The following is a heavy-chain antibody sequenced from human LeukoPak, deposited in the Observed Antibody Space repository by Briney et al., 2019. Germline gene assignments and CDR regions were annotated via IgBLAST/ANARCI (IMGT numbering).Heavy chain of an antibody. J-gene: IGHJ4*02. CDR3: AKDYYGSGSYSIKNPPHFDY. D-gene: IGHD3-10*01. CDR1: GGSISSGGYY. V-gene: IGHV4-31*03. Sequence: PSETLSLTCTVSGGSISSGGYYWSWIRQHPGKGLEWIGYIYYSGSTYYNPSLKSRVTISVDTSKNQFSLKLSSVTAADTAVYYCAKDYYGSGSYSIKNPPHFDYWGQGTLVTVSS. CDR2: IYYSGST.